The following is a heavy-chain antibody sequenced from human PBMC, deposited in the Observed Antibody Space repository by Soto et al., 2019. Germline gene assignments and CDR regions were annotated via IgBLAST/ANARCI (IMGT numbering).Heavy chain of an antibody. V-gene: IGHV3-64D*09. Sequence: GGSLRLSCSASGFTFSSYAMHWVRQAPGKGLEYVSAISSNGGSTYYADSVKGRFTISRDNSKNTLYLQMSSLRAEDTAVYYCVKDGRRSSSSYVPFDYWGQGTLVTVSS. CDR2: ISSNGGST. J-gene: IGHJ4*02. D-gene: IGHD6-6*01. CDR1: GFTFSSYA. CDR3: VKDGRRSSSSYVPFDY.